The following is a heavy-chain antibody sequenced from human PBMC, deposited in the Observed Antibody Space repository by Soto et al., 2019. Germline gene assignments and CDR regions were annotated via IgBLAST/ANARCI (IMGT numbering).Heavy chain of an antibody. D-gene: IGHD5-12*01. J-gene: IGHJ6*02. CDR3: VGGAYSGYDFYYYYGMDV. V-gene: IGHV4-34*01. Sequence: SETLSLTCAVYGGSFSGYYWSWIRQPPGKGLEWIGEINHSGSTNYNPSLKSRVTISVDTSKNQFSLKLSSVTAADTAVYYCVGGAYSGYDFYYYYGMDVWGQGTTVTVSS. CDR2: INHSGST. CDR1: GGSFSGYY.